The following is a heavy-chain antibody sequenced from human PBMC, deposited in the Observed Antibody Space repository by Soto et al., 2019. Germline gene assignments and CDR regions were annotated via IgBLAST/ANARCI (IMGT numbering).Heavy chain of an antibody. CDR1: GFSLSTSGVG. CDR3: AHAVLWFWELSDAFDI. J-gene: IGHJ3*02. CDR2: IYWDDDK. D-gene: IGHD3-10*01. V-gene: IGHV2-5*02. Sequence: QITLKESGPTLVKPTQTLTLTCTFSGFSLSTSGVGVGWIRQPPGKALEWLALIYWDDDKRYSPSLKSRLTITKDTSKNQVVLTMTNMDPVDTATYYCAHAVLWFWELSDAFDIWGQGTMVTVSS.